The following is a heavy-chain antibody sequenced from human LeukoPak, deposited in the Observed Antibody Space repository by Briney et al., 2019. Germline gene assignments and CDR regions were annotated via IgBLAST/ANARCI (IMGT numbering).Heavy chain of an antibody. J-gene: IGHJ6*03. CDR3: VRGSLASGVVVYYYYYLDV. CDR1: GFTFSSYG. Sequence: GGSLRLSCAASGFTFSSYGMHWVRQAPGKGLEWVAFIRYDGTNKYYADSVKGRFTISRDNSKNTLYLQMSSLRPEDTAVYYCVRGSLASGVVVYYYYYLDVWGKGTTVTVSS. D-gene: IGHD3-3*01. V-gene: IGHV3-30*02. CDR2: IRYDGTNK.